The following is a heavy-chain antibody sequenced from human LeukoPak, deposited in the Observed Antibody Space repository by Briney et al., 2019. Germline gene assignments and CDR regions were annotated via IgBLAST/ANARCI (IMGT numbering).Heavy chain of an antibody. CDR2: IHYRGTT. CDR1: GGSISINSHF. J-gene: IGHJ3*02. D-gene: IGHD4-23*01. V-gene: IGHV4-39*01. Sequence: SETLSPTCTASGGSISINSHFWGWIRQPPGKGLEWIGSIHYRGTTYYNPSLKSPVTISVDTSKNQFSLKLSSVTAADTAVYYCANHYDGHAFDIWGQGTMVTVSS. CDR3: ANHYDGHAFDI.